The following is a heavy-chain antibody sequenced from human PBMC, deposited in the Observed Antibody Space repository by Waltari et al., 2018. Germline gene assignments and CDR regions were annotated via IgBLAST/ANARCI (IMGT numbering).Heavy chain of an antibody. CDR3: ARDYSGYDYRYWYFDL. D-gene: IGHD5-12*01. CDR1: GGSISSHY. J-gene: IGHJ2*01. V-gene: IGHV4-59*11. CDR2: IYYSGST. Sequence: QVQLQESGPGLVKPSETLSLTCTVSGGSISSHYWTSIRQPPGKGLEWIGYIYYSGSTNYNPSLKSRVTISVDTSKNQFSLKLSSVTAADTAVYYCARDYSGYDYRYWYFDLWGRGTLVTVSS.